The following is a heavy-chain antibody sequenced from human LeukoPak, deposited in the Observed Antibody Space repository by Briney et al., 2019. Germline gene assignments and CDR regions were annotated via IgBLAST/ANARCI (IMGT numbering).Heavy chain of an antibody. J-gene: IGHJ4*02. D-gene: IGHD4-23*01. CDR2: ISYDGSNK. V-gene: IGHV3-30*18. Sequence: GGSLRLSCAASGFTFSSYGMHWVRQAPGKGLEWVAVISYDGSNKYYADSVKGRFTISRDNSKNTLYLQMNSLRAEDTAVYYCAKGVTATVDKCFEYWGQGTLVTVSS. CDR1: GFTFSSYG. CDR3: AKGVTATVDKCFEY.